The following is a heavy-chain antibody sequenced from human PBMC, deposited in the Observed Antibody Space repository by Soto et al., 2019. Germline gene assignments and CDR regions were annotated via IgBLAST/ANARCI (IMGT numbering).Heavy chain of an antibody. CDR1: GYICPGSY. V-gene: IGHV1-2*04. CDR2: MNPTSGGT. Sequence: ASVQVSCQASGYICPGSYMHWVRQAPGPGLEWTVWMNPTSGGTTSAEKFQGWVTMTRDTSISTAYTELSRLRSDDTAVYYCARALSDLNWFGYWGQGTLVTVSS. CDR3: ARALSDLNWFGY. J-gene: IGHJ4*02.